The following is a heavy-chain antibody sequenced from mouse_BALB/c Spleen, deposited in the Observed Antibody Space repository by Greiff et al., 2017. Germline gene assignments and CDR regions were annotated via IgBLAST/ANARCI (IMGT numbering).Heavy chain of an antibody. CDR2: IYPSDSYT. D-gene: IGHD2-14*01. CDR1: GYTFTSYW. J-gene: IGHJ4*01. V-gene: IGHV1-69*02. CDR3: TRWDIWVRAMDY. Sequence: QVQLQQPGAELVRPGASVKLSCKASGYTFTSYWINWVKQRPGQGLEWIGNIYPSDSYTNYNQKFKDKATLTVDKSSSTAYMQLSSPTSEDSAVYYCTRWDIWVRAMDYWGQGTSVTVSS.